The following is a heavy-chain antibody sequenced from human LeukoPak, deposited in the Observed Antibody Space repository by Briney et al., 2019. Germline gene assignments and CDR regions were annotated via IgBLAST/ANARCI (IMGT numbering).Heavy chain of an antibody. CDR1: GGSISSSSYY. V-gene: IGHV4-39*01. Sequence: PSETLSLTCTVSGGSISSSSYYWGWIRQPPGKGLEWIGSIYYSGSTYYNPSFKSRVTISVDTSKNQFSLKLSSVTAADTAVYYCARWYSSGWYGNFDYWGQGTLVTVSS. CDR3: ARWYSSGWYGNFDY. D-gene: IGHD6-19*01. CDR2: IYYSGST. J-gene: IGHJ4*02.